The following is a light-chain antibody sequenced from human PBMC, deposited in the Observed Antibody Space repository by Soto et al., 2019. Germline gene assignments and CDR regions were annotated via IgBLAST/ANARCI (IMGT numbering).Light chain of an antibody. Sequence: EIVMTQSPATLSVSPGERATLSCRASQSVSSNLAWYQQKPGQAPRLLIYGASTRATGIPARFSGSGSGTEFTLTNSSLQSEDFAVYYCQQYNNWRTFGGGTKVEIK. CDR2: GAS. V-gene: IGKV3-15*01. J-gene: IGKJ4*01. CDR3: QQYNNWRT. CDR1: QSVSSN.